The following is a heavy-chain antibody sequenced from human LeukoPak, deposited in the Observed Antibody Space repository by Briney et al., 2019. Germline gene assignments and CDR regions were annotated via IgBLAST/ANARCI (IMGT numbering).Heavy chain of an antibody. CDR1: GFTFSSYS. Sequence: GGSLRLSCAASGFTFSSYSMNWVRQAPGNGLEWVSSISSSSSYIYYADSVKGRFTISRDNAKNSLYLQMNSLRAEDTAVYYCARDRGVVPAANNYYYYGMDVWGQGTTVTVSS. V-gene: IGHV3-21*01. CDR3: ARDRGVVPAANNYYYYGMDV. D-gene: IGHD2-2*01. CDR2: ISSSSSYI. J-gene: IGHJ6*02.